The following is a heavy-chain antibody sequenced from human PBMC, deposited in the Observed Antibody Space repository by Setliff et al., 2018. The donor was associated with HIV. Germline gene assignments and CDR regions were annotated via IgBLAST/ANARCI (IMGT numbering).Heavy chain of an antibody. D-gene: IGHD3-10*01. J-gene: IGHJ4*02. CDR3: TRVRILIISAPYYFDY. CDR1: GGSISSYY. Sequence: LSLTCTVSGGSISSYYWSWFRQAPGKGLEWVGFIRSKAYGGTTEYAASVKGRFGISRDDSKSVTYLEMSSLTIEDTAVYYCTRVRILIISAPYYFDYWGQGTLVTVSS. V-gene: IGHV3-49*03. CDR2: IRSKAYGGTT.